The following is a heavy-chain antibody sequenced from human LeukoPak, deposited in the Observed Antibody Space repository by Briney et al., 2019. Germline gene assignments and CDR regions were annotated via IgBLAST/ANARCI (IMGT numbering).Heavy chain of an antibody. CDR3: ARHVRPSITMVRGVPWFDP. CDR1: GGSISSSSSYY. Sequence: SETLSLTCTVSGGSISSSSSYYWGWIRQPPGNALEWIGSIYYSGSTYYNPSLKSRVTISVDTSKNQFSLKVNSVTAADTAVYYCARHVRPSITMVRGVPWFDPWGQGTLVTVSS. D-gene: IGHD3-10*01. CDR2: IYYSGST. V-gene: IGHV4-39*01. J-gene: IGHJ5*02.